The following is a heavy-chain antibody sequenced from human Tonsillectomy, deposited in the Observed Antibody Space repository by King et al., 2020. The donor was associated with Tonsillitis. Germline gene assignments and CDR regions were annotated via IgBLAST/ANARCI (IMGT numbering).Heavy chain of an antibody. Sequence: VQLVESGGGLVKPGGSLRLSCATSGFTFRSYSMNWVRQAPGKGLEWVSAISSSSSYIYYADSVKGRFTISRNNAKNSLYLQMNSLRAEDTAVYYCARHQEADGWFDPWGQRTLGTVSS. CDR1: GFTFRSYS. CDR3: ARHQEADGWFDP. J-gene: IGHJ5*02. CDR2: ISSSSSYI. V-gene: IGHV3-21*01.